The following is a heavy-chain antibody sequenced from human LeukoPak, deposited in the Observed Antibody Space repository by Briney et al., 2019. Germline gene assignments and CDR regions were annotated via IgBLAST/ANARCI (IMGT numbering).Heavy chain of an antibody. V-gene: IGHV3-23*01. J-gene: IGHJ4*02. CDR2: ISSRGDST. CDR1: GFTFSNYA. CDR3: VKGPRPDITVAHTVEN. D-gene: IGHD6-19*01. Sequence: PGGSLILSCAASGFTFSNYAMSWVRQVPGRGLEWVSTISSRGDSTYVADSVKGRFTISRDNSKNSLYLQMNTVRAEDTAVYYCVKGPRPDITVAHTVENWGQGTLVTVSS.